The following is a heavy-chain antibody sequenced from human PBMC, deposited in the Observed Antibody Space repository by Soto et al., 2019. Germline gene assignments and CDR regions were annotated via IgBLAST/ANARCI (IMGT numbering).Heavy chain of an antibody. V-gene: IGHV1-46*01. J-gene: IGHJ5*02. CDR2: INPSGGST. CDR3: ARDVRQEWLLQVDWFDP. Sequence: GASVKVSCKASGYTFTSYYMHWVRQAPGQGLEWMGIINPSGGSTSYAQKFQGRVTMTRDTSTSTVYMELSSLRSEDTAVYYCARDVRQEWLLQVDWFDPWGQGTLVTVSS. D-gene: IGHD3-3*01. CDR1: GYTFTSYY.